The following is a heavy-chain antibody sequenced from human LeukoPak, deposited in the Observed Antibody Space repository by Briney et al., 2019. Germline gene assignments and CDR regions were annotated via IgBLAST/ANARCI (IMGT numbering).Heavy chain of an antibody. J-gene: IGHJ4*02. CDR3: AREVYYVGSGYYHPGGFDY. D-gene: IGHD3-22*01. CDR1: GFTFSSYE. V-gene: IGHV3-48*03. Sequence: GGSLRLSCAGSGFTFSSYEMNWVRQAPGKGLEWVSYISSGSTTIYYADSVKGRFTISRDNAKTSLYLQMNSLRAEDTAVYYCAREVYYVGSGYYHPGGFDYWGQGTLVTVSS. CDR2: ISSGSTTI.